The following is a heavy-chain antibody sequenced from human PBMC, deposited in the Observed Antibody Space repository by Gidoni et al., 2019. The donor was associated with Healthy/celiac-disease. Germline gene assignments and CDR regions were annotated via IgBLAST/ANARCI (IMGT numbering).Heavy chain of an antibody. CDR3: ARVGQQLENWYFDL. CDR2: ISWNSGSI. CDR1: GFTFDDYA. J-gene: IGHJ2*01. Sequence: EVQLVESGGGLVQPGRSLRLSCAASGFTFDDYAMHWVRQAPGKGLEWVSGISWNSGSIGYADSVKGRFTISRDNAKNSLYLQMNSLRAEDTALYYCARVGQQLENWYFDLWGRGTLVTVSS. V-gene: IGHV3-9*01. D-gene: IGHD6-13*01.